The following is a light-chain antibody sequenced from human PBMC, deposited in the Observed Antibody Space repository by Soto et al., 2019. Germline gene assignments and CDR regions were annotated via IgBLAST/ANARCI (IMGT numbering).Light chain of an antibody. Sequence: DIVMSLSPLSLPVTPGEPASISCRSSQSLLHSNGYNYLDWYLQKPGHSPQLLIYLGSNRASGVPSRFSGSGSGTDFTLTINSLQPEDFATYYCQQAYSFPITFGQGTRLEI. V-gene: IGKV2-28*01. CDR1: QSLLHSNGYNY. CDR3: QQAYSFPIT. CDR2: LGS. J-gene: IGKJ5*01.